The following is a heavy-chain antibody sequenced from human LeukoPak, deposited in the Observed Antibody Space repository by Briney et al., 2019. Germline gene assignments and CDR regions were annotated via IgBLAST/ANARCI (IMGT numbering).Heavy chain of an antibody. CDR2: ISYDGSNK. J-gene: IGHJ3*02. CDR3: AKPHLRLGELSYFDI. Sequence: GGSLRLSCAASGFTFSSYGMHWVRQAPGKGLEWVAVISYDGSNKYYADSVKGRFTISRDNSKNTLYLQTNSLRAEDTAVYYCAKPHLRLGELSYFDIWGQGTMVTVSS. D-gene: IGHD3-16*02. CDR1: GFTFSSYG. V-gene: IGHV3-30*18.